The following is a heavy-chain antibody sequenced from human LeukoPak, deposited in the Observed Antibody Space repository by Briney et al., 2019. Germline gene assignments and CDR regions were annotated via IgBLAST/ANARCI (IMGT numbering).Heavy chain of an antibody. CDR3: ARDNFDSSDYPQTYYYYYMDV. J-gene: IGHJ6*03. V-gene: IGHV3-21*01. CDR1: GFTFSRYS. Sequence: GGSLRLSCAASGFTFSRYSMNWVRQAPGKGLEWVASISSTSTFIYSADSVKGRFTISRDTAKNSLFLQMNSLRAEDTAIYYCARDNFDSSDYPQTYYYYYMDVWGKGTTVTASS. D-gene: IGHD3-22*01. CDR2: ISSTSTFI.